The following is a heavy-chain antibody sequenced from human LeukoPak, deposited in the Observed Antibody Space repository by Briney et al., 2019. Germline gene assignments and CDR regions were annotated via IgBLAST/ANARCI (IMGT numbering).Heavy chain of an antibody. CDR2: ISGSGGST. D-gene: IGHD5-18*01. J-gene: IGHJ4*02. CDR1: GFTFSSYV. V-gene: IGHV3-23*01. CDR3: AKLDRYSYGYVDY. Sequence: TGGSLRLSCAASGFTFSSYVMSWVRQAPGKGLEWVSAISGSGGSTYYADSVKGRFTISRDNSKNTLYLQMNSLRAEDTAVYYCAKLDRYSYGYVDYWGQGTLVTVSS.